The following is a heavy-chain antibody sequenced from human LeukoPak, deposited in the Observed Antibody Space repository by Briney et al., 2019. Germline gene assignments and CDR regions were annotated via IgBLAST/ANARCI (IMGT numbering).Heavy chain of an antibody. V-gene: IGHV4-4*07. J-gene: IGHJ4*02. CDR2: IYTSGST. CDR3: ARVAYDYVWGSYRSPFYYFDY. Sequence: SETLSLTCTVSGDFITAYYWSWIRQPAGKGLEWIGRIYTSGSTNYNPSLKSRVTMSVDTSKNQFSLKLSSVTAADTAVYYCARVAYDYVWGSYRSPFYYFDYWGQGTLVTVSS. D-gene: IGHD3-16*02. CDR1: GDFITAYY.